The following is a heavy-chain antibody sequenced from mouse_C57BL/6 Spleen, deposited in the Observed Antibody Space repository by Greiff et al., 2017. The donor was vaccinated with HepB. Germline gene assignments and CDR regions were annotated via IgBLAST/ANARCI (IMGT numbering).Heavy chain of an antibody. V-gene: IGHV14-3*01. CDR3: ARYYDYDGDYYAMDY. CDR2: IDPANGNT. Sequence: EVKLVESVAELVRPGASVKLSCTASGFNIKNTYMHWVKQRPEQGLEWIGRIDPANGNTKYAPKFQGKATITADTSSNTAYLQLSSLTSENTAIYYCARYYDYDGDYYAMDYWGQGTSVTVSS. J-gene: IGHJ4*01. D-gene: IGHD2-4*01. CDR1: GFNIKNTY.